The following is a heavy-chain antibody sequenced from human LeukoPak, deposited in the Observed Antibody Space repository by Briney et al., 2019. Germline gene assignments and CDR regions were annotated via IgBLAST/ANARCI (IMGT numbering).Heavy chain of an antibody. CDR2: IIPIFDTA. J-gene: IGHJ5*02. CDR3: ARDPPSWAMVRGVIGWFDP. CDR1: GYTLTELS. Sequence: ASVKVSCKVSGYTLTELSMHWARQAPGQGLEWMGGIIPIFDTANYPQKMQDRVTITADKSTSTAYMELRSLRSDDTAVYYCARDPPSWAMVRGVIGWFDPWGQGTLVTVSS. V-gene: IGHV1-69*06. D-gene: IGHD3-10*01.